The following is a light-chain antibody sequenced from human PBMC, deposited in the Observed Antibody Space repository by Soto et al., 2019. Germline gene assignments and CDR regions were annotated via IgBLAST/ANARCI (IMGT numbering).Light chain of an antibody. Sequence: DIQMTQSPSSVSASVGDTVTITCRASQGIYSRLAWYQQKPGKAPELLIYATSTLQNGVPSRFSGSGFGTDFTLSISSLQPEDSASYFCQQHDDFPLTFGGGTKVDIK. CDR1: QGIYSR. CDR3: QQHDDFPLT. CDR2: ATS. J-gene: IGKJ4*01. V-gene: IGKV1D-12*01.